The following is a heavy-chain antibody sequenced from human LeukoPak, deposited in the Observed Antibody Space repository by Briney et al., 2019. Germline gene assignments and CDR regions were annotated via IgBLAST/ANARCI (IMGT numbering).Heavy chain of an antibody. V-gene: IGHV3-48*04. J-gene: IGHJ4*02. CDR2: ISSSSTTI. CDR1: GFTFNNYW. CDR3: ARASSCYGSGSYYNSNPYDF. Sequence: GGSLRLSCVASGFTFNNYWMNWVRQAPGKGLEWVSYISSSSTTIYYADSVKGRFTISRDNAENSLYLQMNSLRAEDTAVYYCARASSCYGSGSYYNSNPYDFWGQGTLVTVSS. D-gene: IGHD3-10*01.